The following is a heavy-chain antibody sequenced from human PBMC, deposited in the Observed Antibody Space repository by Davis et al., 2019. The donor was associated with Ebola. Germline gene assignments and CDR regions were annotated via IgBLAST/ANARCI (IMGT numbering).Heavy chain of an antibody. D-gene: IGHD4-17*01. J-gene: IGHJ4*02. CDR3: ARDRWNGDYLIDY. CDR2: ISSSSSYI. V-gene: IGHV3-21*01. CDR1: GFTSSSYS. Sequence: GGSLCLSCAASGFTSSSYSMNWVRQAPGKGLEWVSSISSSSSYIYYADSVTGRFTISRDNTKNSLYLQMNSPRTEDTAVYYCARDRWNGDYLIDYWGQGTLVTVSS.